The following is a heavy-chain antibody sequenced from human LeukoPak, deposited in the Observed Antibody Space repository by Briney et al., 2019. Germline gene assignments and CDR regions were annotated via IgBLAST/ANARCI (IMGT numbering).Heavy chain of an antibody. D-gene: IGHD2-15*01. J-gene: IGHJ3*01. Sequence: ASVKVSCKASGGTFSSYAINWVRRAPGQGLEWLGRIIPIFATTNYAQKFQARVTITTDESTNTAYMELSSLRSEDTAMYYCARESRYCIGDSCYPNAFDVWGQGTMVTISS. CDR3: ARESRYCIGDSCYPNAFDV. CDR2: IIPIFATT. CDR1: GGTFSSYA. V-gene: IGHV1-69*05.